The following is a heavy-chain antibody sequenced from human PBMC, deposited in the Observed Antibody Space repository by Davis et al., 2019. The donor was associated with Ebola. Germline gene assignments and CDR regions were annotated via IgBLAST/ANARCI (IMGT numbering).Heavy chain of an antibody. Sequence: GGSLRLSCAASGLTVSDNYMTWVRQAPGKGLEWVSVIYHGGTTYYADSVKGRFTISRDNSKNTVSLQMNGLRAEDTAVYYCATIPAEGVDHWGQGRLVTVSS. CDR3: ATIPAEGVDH. V-gene: IGHV3-66*01. CDR2: IYHGGTT. CDR1: GLTVSDNY. J-gene: IGHJ4*02. D-gene: IGHD6-13*01.